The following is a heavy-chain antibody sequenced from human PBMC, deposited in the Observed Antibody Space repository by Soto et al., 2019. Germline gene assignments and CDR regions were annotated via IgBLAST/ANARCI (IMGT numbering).Heavy chain of an antibody. V-gene: IGHV2-5*02. CDR1: WFSLSTREVG. Sequence: GSGPTLVNPTQTLTLTCTFSWFSLSTREVGVGWIRQPPGKALEWLALIFWDADRRYSPSLKSRLTITKDTSKNQVVLTMTNMDPVDTATYYCVHTEKNVVAKSFDYWGQGALVTVSS. CDR3: VHTEKNVVAKSFDY. D-gene: IGHD2-21*01. CDR2: IFWDADR. J-gene: IGHJ4*02.